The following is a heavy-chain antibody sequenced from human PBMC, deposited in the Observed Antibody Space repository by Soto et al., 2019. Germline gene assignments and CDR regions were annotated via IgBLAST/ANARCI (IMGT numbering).Heavy chain of an antibody. CDR2: IFWNDET. J-gene: IGHJ4*02. CDR3: ARPAHSSSWLSFSY. V-gene: IGHV2-26*01. Sequence: QVTLKESGPVLVKPTETLTLTCTVSGFSLSNARMGVSWIRQPPGKALEWLAHIFWNDETSYSPSLRSRLTISKDPSKSQVVLTMTNMDPVDTATYYCARPAHSSSWLSFSYWGQGTLVTVSS. CDR1: GFSLSNARMG. D-gene: IGHD6-13*01.